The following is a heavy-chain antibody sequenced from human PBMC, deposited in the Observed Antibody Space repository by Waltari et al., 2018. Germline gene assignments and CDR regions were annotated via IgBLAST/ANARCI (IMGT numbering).Heavy chain of an antibody. D-gene: IGHD1-1*01. CDR3: VKERGLQRFFDS. J-gene: IGHJ4*02. CDR1: TFTFTDSA. Sequence: EVQLVESGGGLVQPGGSLGISGSSSTFTFTDSAMHWVRQAAGKGLEYVSAISADGSSTYYADSVKGRFTISRDNSKDTLYLHMSSLRREDTAVYYCVKERGLQRFFDSWGQGTLVTVSS. V-gene: IGHV3-64D*06. CDR2: ISADGSST.